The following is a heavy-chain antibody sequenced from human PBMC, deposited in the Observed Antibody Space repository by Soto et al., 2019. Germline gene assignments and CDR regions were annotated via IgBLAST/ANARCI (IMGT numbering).Heavy chain of an antibody. Sequence: SVKVSCKASGGTFSSYAISWVRQAPGQGLEWMGGIIPIFGTANYAQKFQGRVTITADESTSTAYMELSSLRSEDTAVYYCARAPYDILTGYYPGYYYYGMDVWGQGTTVTVSS. CDR2: IIPIFGTA. CDR3: ARAPYDILTGYYPGYYYYGMDV. CDR1: GGTFSSYA. J-gene: IGHJ6*02. D-gene: IGHD3-9*01. V-gene: IGHV1-69*13.